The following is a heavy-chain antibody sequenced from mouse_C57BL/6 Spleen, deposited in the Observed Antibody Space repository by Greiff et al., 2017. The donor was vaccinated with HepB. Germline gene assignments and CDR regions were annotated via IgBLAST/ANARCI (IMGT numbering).Heavy chain of an antibody. J-gene: IGHJ1*03. Sequence: EVKLVESGGGLVKPGGSLKLSCAASGFTFSSYTMSWVRQTPEKRLEWVATISGGGGNTYYPDSVKGRFTISRDNAKNTLYLQMSSLRSEDTALYYCARQGYYDYDGYFDVWGTGTTVTVSS. CDR2: ISGGGGNT. D-gene: IGHD2-4*01. V-gene: IGHV5-9*01. CDR1: GFTFSSYT. CDR3: ARQGYYDYDGYFDV.